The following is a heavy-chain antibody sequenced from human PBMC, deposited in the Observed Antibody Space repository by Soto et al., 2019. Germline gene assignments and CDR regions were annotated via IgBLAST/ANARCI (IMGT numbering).Heavy chain of an antibody. CDR1: GGSISSYY. J-gene: IGHJ3*02. Sequence: PSETLSLTCTVSGGSISSYYWSWIRQPPGKGLEWIGYIYYSGSTNYNPSLKSRVTISVDTSKNQFSLKLSSVTAADTAVYYCARDSVLRYFDWLFQKTPDAFDIWGQGTMVTVSS. V-gene: IGHV4-59*01. CDR2: IYYSGST. D-gene: IGHD3-9*01. CDR3: ARDSVLRYFDWLFQKTPDAFDI.